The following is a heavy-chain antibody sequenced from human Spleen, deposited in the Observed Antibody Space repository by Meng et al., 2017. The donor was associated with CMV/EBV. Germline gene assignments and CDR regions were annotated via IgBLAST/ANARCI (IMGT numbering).Heavy chain of an antibody. Sequence: QVQLQESGPGRVKPSGTLSLTCAVSGGSISSSNLWTWVRQVPGKGLEWIGEIYHSGGTNYNPSLKSRVTISVDKFKNQFSLKLGSVTAADTAVYYCARIERRRILKYCGSDCSTTDYWGQGTLVTVSS. CDR2: IYHSGGT. CDR3: ARIERRRILKYCGSDCSTTDY. CDR1: GGSISSSNL. D-gene: IGHD2-21*02. V-gene: IGHV4-4*02. J-gene: IGHJ4*02.